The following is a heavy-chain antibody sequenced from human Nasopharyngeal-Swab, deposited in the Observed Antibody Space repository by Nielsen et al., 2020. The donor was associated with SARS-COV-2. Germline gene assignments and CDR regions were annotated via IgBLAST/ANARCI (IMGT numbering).Heavy chain of an antibody. V-gene: IGHV3-23*01. D-gene: IGHD6-13*01. CDR1: GFTFSSYA. Sequence: GESLKISCAASGFTFSSYAMSWVRQAPGKGLKWVSAISGSGGSTYYADSVKGRFTISRDNSKNTLYLQMNSLRAEDTAVYYCAKDLRSSSRGGMDVWGQGTTVTVSS. CDR2: ISGSGGST. CDR3: AKDLRSSSRGGMDV. J-gene: IGHJ6*02.